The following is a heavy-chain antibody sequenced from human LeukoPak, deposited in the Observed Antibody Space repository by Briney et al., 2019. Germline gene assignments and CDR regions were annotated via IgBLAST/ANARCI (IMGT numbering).Heavy chain of an antibody. J-gene: IGHJ4*02. CDR2: INPNRGGT. CDR3: ARDPPSFGSSGEVRGRDFDY. Sequence: ASVKVSCKASGYTFTGYYMHWVRQAPGQGREWMGRINPNRGGTNYAQKFRGRVTMTRDTSLSTASMELSRLRSDETAVYYWARDPPSFGSSGEVRGRDFDYWGQGTLVTVSS. V-gene: IGHV1-2*06. CDR1: GYTFTGYY. D-gene: IGHD6-19*01.